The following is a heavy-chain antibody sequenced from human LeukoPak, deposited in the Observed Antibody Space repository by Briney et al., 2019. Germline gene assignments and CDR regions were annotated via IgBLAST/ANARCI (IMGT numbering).Heavy chain of an antibody. Sequence: ASVKVSCKASGGTFSSYAISWVRQAPGQGLEWMGRINPNSGGTNYAQKFQGRVTMTRDTSISTAYMELSRLRSDDTAVYYCARDLDLWSGYLVSGMDVWGQGTTVTVSS. CDR3: ARDLDLWSGYLVSGMDV. D-gene: IGHD3-3*01. J-gene: IGHJ6*02. CDR2: INPNSGGT. V-gene: IGHV1-2*06. CDR1: GGTFSSYA.